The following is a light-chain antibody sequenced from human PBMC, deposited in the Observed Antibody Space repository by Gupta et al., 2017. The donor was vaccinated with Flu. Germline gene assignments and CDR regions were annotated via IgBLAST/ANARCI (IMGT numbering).Light chain of an antibody. J-gene: IGKJ4*01. V-gene: IGKV1-5*03. CDR2: ESS. Sequence: ISESSNLASGVPSRFSASGSETEFTLSISGLQPDDFATYYCQQYYTYILSFGGGTKVEI. CDR3: QQYYTYILS.